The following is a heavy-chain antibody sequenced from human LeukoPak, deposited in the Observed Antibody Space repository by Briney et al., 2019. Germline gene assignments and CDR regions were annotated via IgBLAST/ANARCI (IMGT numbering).Heavy chain of an antibody. CDR2: ISGSGGST. CDR1: GLTFSSYA. D-gene: IGHD3-3*01. V-gene: IGHV3-23*01. CDR3: AKAPYDFWSGYTDY. J-gene: IGHJ4*02. Sequence: PGGSLRLSCAASGLTFSSYAMSWVRQAPGKGLEWVSAISGSGGSTYYADSVKGRFTISRDNSKNTLYLQMNSLRAEDTAVYYCAKAPYDFWSGYTDYWGQGTLVTVSS.